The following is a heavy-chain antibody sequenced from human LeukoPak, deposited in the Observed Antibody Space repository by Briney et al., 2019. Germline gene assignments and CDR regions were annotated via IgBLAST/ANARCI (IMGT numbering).Heavy chain of an antibody. CDR1: GGSISSGGYY. J-gene: IGHJ4*02. V-gene: IGHV4-31*03. Sequence: SQTLSLTCTVSGGSISSGGYYWSWIRQHPGKGLEWIGYIYYSGSTYYNPSLKSRVTISVDTSKNQSSLKLSSVTAADTAVYYCASSYYDSSGYYFDYWGQGTLVTVSS. D-gene: IGHD3-22*01. CDR2: IYYSGST. CDR3: ASSYYDSSGYYFDY.